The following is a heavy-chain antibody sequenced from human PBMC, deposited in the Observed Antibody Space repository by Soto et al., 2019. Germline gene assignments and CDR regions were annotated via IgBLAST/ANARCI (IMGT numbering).Heavy chain of an antibody. V-gene: IGHV3-11*01. CDR2: IDSSDSTI. D-gene: IGHD2-8*02. J-gene: IGHJ4*02. Sequence: PGGSLRLSCAASGFTFIDYYMSWIRQVPGKGLEWVAYIDSSDSTIFYTDSVRGRFTVSRDNAKNSVYLQMDSLRADDTGVYYCARHRKLVPGDDSWGRGTLVTVSS. CDR1: GFTFIDYY. CDR3: ARHRKLVPGDDS.